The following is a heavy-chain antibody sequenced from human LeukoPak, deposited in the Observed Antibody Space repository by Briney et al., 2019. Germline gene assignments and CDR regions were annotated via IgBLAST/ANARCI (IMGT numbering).Heavy chain of an antibody. D-gene: IGHD5-18*01. CDR3: ARKRWIQLWFYYYYYMDV. CDR1: GGSISSSSYY. Sequence: SETLSLTCTVSGGSISSSSYYWGWIRQPPGKGLEWIGSIYYSGSTNYNPSLKSRVTISVDTSKNQFSLKLSSVTAADTAVYYCARKRWIQLWFYYYYYMDVWGKGTTVTISS. CDR2: IYYSGST. J-gene: IGHJ6*03. V-gene: IGHV4-39*07.